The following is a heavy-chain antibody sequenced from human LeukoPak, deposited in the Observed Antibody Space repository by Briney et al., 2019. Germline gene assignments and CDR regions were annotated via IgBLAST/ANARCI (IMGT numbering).Heavy chain of an antibody. CDR3: ARVKGFLEWLLDY. Sequence: TLSLTCTVSGGSISSYYWSWIRQPPGKGLEWIGYIYYSGSTYYNPSLKSRVTISVDTSKNQFSLKLSSVTAADTAVYYCARVKGFLEWLLDYWGQGTLVTVSS. J-gene: IGHJ4*02. CDR2: IYYSGST. V-gene: IGHV4-59*08. CDR1: GGSISSYY. D-gene: IGHD3-3*01.